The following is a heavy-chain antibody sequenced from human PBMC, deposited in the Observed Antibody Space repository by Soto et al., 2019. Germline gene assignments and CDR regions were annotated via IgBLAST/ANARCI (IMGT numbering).Heavy chain of an antibody. CDR2: INSDGSAT. V-gene: IGHV3-74*01. J-gene: IGHJ6*03. CDR1: GFTLSSYW. CDR3: ARAGYMDV. Sequence: EAQLVESGGGLVQPGGSLRLSCEAFGFTLSSYWMNWVRQAPGKGLVWVSHINSDGSATSYADSVKGRFTISRDNAKNTLYLQMNSLRAEDTAVYYCARAGYMDVWGKGTTVTVSS.